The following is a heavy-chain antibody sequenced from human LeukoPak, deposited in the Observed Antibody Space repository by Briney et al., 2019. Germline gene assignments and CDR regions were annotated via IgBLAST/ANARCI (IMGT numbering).Heavy chain of an antibody. CDR1: GYTFSDHY. J-gene: IGHJ6*03. D-gene: IGHD3-3*01. Sequence: SVKVSCKTSGYTFSDHYVQWLRQAPGQGLEWMGGIIPIFGTANYAQKFQGRVTITTDESTSTAYMELSSLRSEDTAVYYCASCYYDFWSGYHNPYYYMDVWGKGTTVTVSS. V-gene: IGHV1-69*05. CDR2: IIPIFGTA. CDR3: ASCYYDFWSGYHNPYYYMDV.